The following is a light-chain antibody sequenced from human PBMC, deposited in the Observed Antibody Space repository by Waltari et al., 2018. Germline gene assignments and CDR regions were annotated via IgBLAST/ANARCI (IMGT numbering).Light chain of an antibody. CDR3: SAYTSATTRV. V-gene: IGLV2-14*01. CDR1: ISAAHGFHY. J-gene: IGLJ1*01. CDR2: EVT. Sequence: QSALTQPASMSGSPGQSITISCTGAISAAHGFHYVSWYQQHPDKAPKVLIYEVTNRPSGVSNRFSGSMSGNTASLTISGLQADDEADYYCSAYTSATTRVFGGGTKLTVL.